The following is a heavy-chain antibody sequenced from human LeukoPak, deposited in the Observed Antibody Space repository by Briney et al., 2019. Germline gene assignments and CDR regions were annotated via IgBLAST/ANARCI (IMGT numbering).Heavy chain of an antibody. CDR2: INQSGCT. D-gene: IGHD2-2*02. J-gene: IGHJ6*02. CDR3: GGGYFSSTSWYIGGGGYYYYGMDV. CDR1: GGSFSGYY. Sequence: SETLSLTCVVYGGSFSGYYWTWIRQPPGKGLEWIGEINQSGCTNYNPSLKSRVTISVDTSKNQFSLKLSSVTAADTAVYYCGGGYFSSTSWYIGGGGYYYYGMDVWGQGTTVTVSS. V-gene: IGHV4-34*01.